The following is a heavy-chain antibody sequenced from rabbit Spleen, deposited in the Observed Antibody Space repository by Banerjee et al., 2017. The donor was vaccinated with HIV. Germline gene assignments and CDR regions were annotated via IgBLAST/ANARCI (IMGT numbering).Heavy chain of an antibody. V-gene: IGHV1S45*01. Sequence: EQLEESGGGLVKPEGSLTLTCKASGVSLNDKDVMCWVRQAPGKGLEWIACINIFTGKSVYASWAKGRFIMSRPSSTTVTLQMTSLTAADTATYFCARGSATMTLVITGYYLSLWGPGTLVTVS. CDR1: GVSLNDKDV. CDR3: ARGSATMTLVITGYYLSL. CDR2: INIFTGKS. J-gene: IGHJ6*01. D-gene: IGHD2-1*01.